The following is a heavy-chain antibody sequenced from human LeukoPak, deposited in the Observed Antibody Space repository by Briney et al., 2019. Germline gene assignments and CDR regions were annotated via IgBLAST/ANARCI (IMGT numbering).Heavy chain of an antibody. CDR1: GFTFSSYT. CDR3: ARDLGSSGWFATFTY. Sequence: GGSLRLSCAASGFTFSSYTMHWVRQAPGKGLERVAVISYDGSNKHYADFVKGRFTISRDNSKNTLYLQMNSLRAEDTAVYYCARDLGSSGWFATFTYWGQGTLVTVSS. V-gene: IGHV3-30*04. D-gene: IGHD6-19*01. CDR2: ISYDGSNK. J-gene: IGHJ4*02.